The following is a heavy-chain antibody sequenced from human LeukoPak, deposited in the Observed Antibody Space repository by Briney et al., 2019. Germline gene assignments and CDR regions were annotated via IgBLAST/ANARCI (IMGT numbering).Heavy chain of an antibody. J-gene: IGHJ4*02. Sequence: GGSLRLSCAASGFTFSSYSMNWVRQAPGKGLEWVSSISSSSSYIYYADSVKGRFTISRDNAKNSLYLQMNSLRAEDTAVYYCARGQLDGGYDLPPFYFDYWGQGTLVTVSS. CDR1: GFTFSSYS. CDR3: ARGQLDGGYDLPPFYFDY. V-gene: IGHV3-21*01. D-gene: IGHD5-12*01. CDR2: ISSSSSYI.